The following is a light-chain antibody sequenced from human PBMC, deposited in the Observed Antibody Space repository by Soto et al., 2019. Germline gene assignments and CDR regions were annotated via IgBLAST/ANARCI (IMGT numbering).Light chain of an antibody. CDR2: GAS. CDR1: QGVSSSY. CDR3: QQDYNLPLT. V-gene: IGKV3D-7*01. J-gene: IGKJ4*01. Sequence: EIVMTQSPATLSLSPGERATLSCRASQGVSSSYLSWYQQKPGQAPRLLIYGASTRATGIPARFSGSGSGTDFTLTISSLQPEDFAVYYCQQDYNLPLTFGGGTKVDIK.